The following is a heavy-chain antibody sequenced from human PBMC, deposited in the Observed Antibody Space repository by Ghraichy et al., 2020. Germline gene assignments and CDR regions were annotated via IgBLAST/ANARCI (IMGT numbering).Heavy chain of an antibody. Sequence: SETLSLTCTVSGYSISSGYYWGWIRQPPGKGLEWIGSIYHSGSTYYNPSLKSRVTISVDTSKNQFSLKLSSVTAADTAVYYCAREDSGSYWGPQTTYGMDVWGQGTTVTVSS. CDR2: IYHSGST. CDR3: AREDSGSYWGPQTTYGMDV. D-gene: IGHD1-26*01. CDR1: GYSISSGYY. V-gene: IGHV4-38-2*02. J-gene: IGHJ6*02.